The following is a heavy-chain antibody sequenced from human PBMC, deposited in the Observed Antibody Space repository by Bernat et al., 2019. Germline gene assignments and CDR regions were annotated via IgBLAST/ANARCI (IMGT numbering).Heavy chain of an antibody. J-gene: IGHJ6*02. V-gene: IGHV2-70*01. CDR3: ARMKAAAGTVPNYYYYYGMDV. Sequence: QVTLRESGPALVKPTQTLTLTCTFSGFSLSTSGMCVSWIRQPPGKALEWLALIDWDDDKYYSTSLKTRLTISKDTSKNQVVLTMTNMDPVDKATYYCARMKAAAGTVPNYYYYYGMDVWGQGTPVTVSS. D-gene: IGHD6-13*01. CDR1: GFSLSTSGMC. CDR2: IDWDDDK.